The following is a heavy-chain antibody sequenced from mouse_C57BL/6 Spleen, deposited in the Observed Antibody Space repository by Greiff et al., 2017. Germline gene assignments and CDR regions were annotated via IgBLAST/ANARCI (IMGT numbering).Heavy chain of an antibody. D-gene: IGHD3-2*02. Sequence: QVQLQQSGAELVRPGTSVKVSCKASGYAFTNYLTEWVKQRPGQGLEWIGVINPGSGGTNYNEKFKGKATLTSDKSSSTAYMQLSSLTSEDSAVYFCARSGNRPWYCDVWGTGTTVTVSA. CDR1: GYAFTNYL. J-gene: IGHJ1*03. V-gene: IGHV1-54*01. CDR3: ARSGNRPWYCDV. CDR2: INPGSGGT.